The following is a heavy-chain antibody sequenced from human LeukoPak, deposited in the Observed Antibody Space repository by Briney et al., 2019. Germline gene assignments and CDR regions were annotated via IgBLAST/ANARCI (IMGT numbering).Heavy chain of an antibody. D-gene: IGHD6-13*01. Sequence: GGSLRLSCAASGFTFSSYSMNWVRQAPGKGLEWISSISSSSSYIYYADSVKGRFTISRDNSKNTLYLQMNSLRAEDTAVYYCAKDARQQLADAEYLQHWGQGTLVTVPS. CDR3: AKDARQQLADAEYLQH. V-gene: IGHV3-21*04. CDR1: GFTFSSYS. J-gene: IGHJ1*01. CDR2: ISSSSSYI.